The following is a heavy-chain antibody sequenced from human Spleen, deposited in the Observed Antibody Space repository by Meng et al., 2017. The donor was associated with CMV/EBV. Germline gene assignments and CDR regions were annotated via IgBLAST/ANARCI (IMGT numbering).Heavy chain of an antibody. CDR3: ARGEGYCSGGSCYSDY. D-gene: IGHD2-15*01. J-gene: IGHJ4*02. Sequence: GGSLRLSCAASGFTFSSYSMNWVRQAPGKGLEWVSSISSSSSYIYYADSVKGRFTISRDNAKNSLYLQMNSLRAEDTAVYYCARGEGYCSGGSCYSDYWGQGTLVTVSS. CDR2: ISSSSSYI. CDR1: GFTFSSYS. V-gene: IGHV3-21*01.